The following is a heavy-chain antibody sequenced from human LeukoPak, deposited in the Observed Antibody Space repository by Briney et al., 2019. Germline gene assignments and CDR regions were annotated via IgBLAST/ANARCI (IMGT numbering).Heavy chain of an antibody. J-gene: IGHJ4*02. V-gene: IGHV4-34*01. CDR2: IHNSGTT. D-gene: IGHD3-10*01. Sequence: SETLSLTCAVSGGPFSGYFWIWLRQSSGKGLEWIGEIHNSGTTNYNPSLNSRVTISEDTSKNQFYLNLSSVTAADTAVYYCARRYYYNLGSFPFDFWGQGTLVTVSS. CDR1: GGPFSGYF. CDR3: ARRYYYNLGSFPFDF.